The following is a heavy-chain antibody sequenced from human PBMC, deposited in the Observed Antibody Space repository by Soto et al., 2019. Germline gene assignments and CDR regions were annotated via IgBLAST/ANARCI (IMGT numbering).Heavy chain of an antibody. Sequence: PGGSLRLSCAASGFTVSSNYMSWVRQAPGKGLEWVSVIYSGGSTYYADSVKGRFTISRDNSKNTLYLQMNSLRAEDTAVYYCARDYPYYDSSGYYPDYWGQGTLVTVSS. CDR1: GFTVSSNY. J-gene: IGHJ4*02. D-gene: IGHD3-22*01. CDR2: IYSGGST. V-gene: IGHV3-66*01. CDR3: ARDYPYYDSSGYYPDY.